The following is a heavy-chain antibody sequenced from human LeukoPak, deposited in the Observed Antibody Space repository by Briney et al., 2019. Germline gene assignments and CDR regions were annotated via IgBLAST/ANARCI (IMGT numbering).Heavy chain of an antibody. CDR2: IKEDGSEK. J-gene: IGHJ4*02. Sequence: GGSLRLSCAASGFTFSSYWMSWVRQAPGKGLEWVANIKEDGSEKYYVDSVKGRFTISRDNAKNSLYLQMNSLRAEDTAVYYCARDLMGIAYRGAFYYWGQGTLVTVSS. V-gene: IGHV3-7*03. CDR1: GFTFSSYW. D-gene: IGHD6-13*01. CDR3: ARDLMGIAYRGAFYY.